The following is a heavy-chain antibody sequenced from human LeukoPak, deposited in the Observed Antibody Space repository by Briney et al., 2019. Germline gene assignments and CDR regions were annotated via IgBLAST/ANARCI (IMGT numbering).Heavy chain of an antibody. CDR1: GGTFSSYA. D-gene: IGHD2-15*01. V-gene: IGHV1-69*13. Sequence: SVKVSCKASGGTFSSYAISWVRQAPGQGLDWMGGIIPIFGTANYAQKFQGRVTITADESTSTAYMELSSLRSEDTAVYYCARGTFNLAAIPYYYYYGMDVWGKGTTVTVSS. CDR2: IIPIFGTA. J-gene: IGHJ6*04. CDR3: ARGTFNLAAIPYYYYYGMDV.